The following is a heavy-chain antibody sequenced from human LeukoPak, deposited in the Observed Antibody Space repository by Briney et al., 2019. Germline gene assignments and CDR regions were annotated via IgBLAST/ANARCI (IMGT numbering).Heavy chain of an antibody. CDR1: GYSISSGYY. J-gene: IGHJ6*03. CDR3: AVTAPFGYYYYMDV. CDR2: IYHSGST. D-gene: IGHD1-14*01. V-gene: IGHV4-38-2*02. Sequence: SETLSLTCTVSGYSISSGYYWGWIRQPPGKGLEWIGSIYHSGSTYYNPSLKSRVTISVDTSKNQFSLKLSSVTAADTAVYYCAVTAPFGYYYYMDVWGKGTTVTVSS.